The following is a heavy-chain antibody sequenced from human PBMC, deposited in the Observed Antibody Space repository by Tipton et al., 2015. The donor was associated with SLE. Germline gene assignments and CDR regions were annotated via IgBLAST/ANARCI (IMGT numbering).Heavy chain of an antibody. V-gene: IGHV4-4*08. Sequence: TLSLTCNVSGDSFRTYYRTWIRQPPGKGLERIGFLYSSGAADYNPSLQSRVTISVETSRNQFSLKLTSVTAADTAMYYCAREFHHYYDSSPPKVVFDPWGRETLVTVSS. CDR2: LYSSGAA. J-gene: IGHJ5*02. D-gene: IGHD3-22*01. CDR3: AREFHHYYDSSPPKVVFDP. CDR1: GDSFRTYY.